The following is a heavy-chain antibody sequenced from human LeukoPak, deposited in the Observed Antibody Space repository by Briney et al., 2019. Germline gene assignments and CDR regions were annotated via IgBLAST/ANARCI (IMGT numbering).Heavy chain of an antibody. D-gene: IGHD3-22*01. CDR3: AGQYYYDSSGYYYVGAFDI. J-gene: IGHJ3*02. V-gene: IGHV3-23*01. CDR2: ISGSGGST. Sequence: QPGGSLRLSCAASGFTFSSYAMSWVRQAPGKGLEWVSAISGSGGSTYYADSVKGRFTISRDNSKNTLYLQMNSLRAEDTAVYYCAGQYYYDSSGYYYVGAFDIWGQGTMVTVSS. CDR1: GFTFSSYA.